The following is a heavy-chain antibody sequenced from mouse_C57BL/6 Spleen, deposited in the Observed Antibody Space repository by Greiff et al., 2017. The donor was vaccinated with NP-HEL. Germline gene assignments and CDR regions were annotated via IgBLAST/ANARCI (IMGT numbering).Heavy chain of an antibody. J-gene: IGHJ4*01. CDR1: GFTFSSYA. CDR3: ARDYDDYAMDY. Sequence: EVQRVESGGGLVKPGGSLKLSCAASGFTFSSYAMSWVRQTPEKRLEWVATISDGGSYTYYPDNVKGRFTISRDNAKNNLYLQMSHLKSEDTAMYYCARDYDDYAMDYWGQGTSVTVSS. D-gene: IGHD2-12*01. CDR2: ISDGGSYT. V-gene: IGHV5-4*01.